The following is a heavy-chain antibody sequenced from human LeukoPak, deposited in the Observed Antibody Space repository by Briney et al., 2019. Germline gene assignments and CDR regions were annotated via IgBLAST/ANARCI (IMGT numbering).Heavy chain of an antibody. Sequence: PSETLSLTCSLSGGSISSNSYYWGWVRQPRGKGLEWIGSIQYSGSTYYLPSLKIRVTISVDTSHTQFSLRLISVTADDTAVYYCTSLGSWLQHRYGFDPWGQGTLVSVCS. J-gene: IGHJ5*02. CDR2: IQYSGST. CDR3: TSLGSWLQHRYGFDP. CDR1: GGSISSNSYY. D-gene: IGHD5-18*01. V-gene: IGHV4-39*01.